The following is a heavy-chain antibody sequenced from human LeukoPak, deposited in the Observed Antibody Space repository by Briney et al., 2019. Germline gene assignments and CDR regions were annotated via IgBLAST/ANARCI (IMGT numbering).Heavy chain of an antibody. CDR1: GGSISSYY. J-gene: IGHJ6*03. D-gene: IGHD3-3*01. CDR2: IYYSGST. Sequence: SETLSLTCTVCGGSISSYYWSWIRQPPGKGLEWIGYIYYSGSTNYNPSLKSRVTISVDTSKNQFSLKLSSVTAADTAVYYCARVWVDLWSGYLYYYYMDVWGKGTTVTVSS. V-gene: IGHV4-59*12. CDR3: ARVWVDLWSGYLYYYYMDV.